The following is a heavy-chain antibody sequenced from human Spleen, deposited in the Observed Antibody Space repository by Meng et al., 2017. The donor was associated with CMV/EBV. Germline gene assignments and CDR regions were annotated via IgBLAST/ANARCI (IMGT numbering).Heavy chain of an antibody. CDR2: ISSSGSTI. CDR1: GFTFSSYE. J-gene: IGHJ2*01. V-gene: IGHV3-48*03. CDR3: GVGATRYWYFDL. D-gene: IGHD1-26*01. Sequence: GGSLRLSCAASGFTFSSYEMNWARQAPGKGLEWVSYISSSGSTIYYADSVKGRFTISRDNAKNSLYLQMNSLRAEDTAVYYCGVGATRYWYFDLWGRGTLVTVSS.